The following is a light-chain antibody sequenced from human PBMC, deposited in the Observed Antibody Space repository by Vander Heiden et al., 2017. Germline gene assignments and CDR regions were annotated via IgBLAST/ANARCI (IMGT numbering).Light chain of an antibody. V-gene: IGLV2-14*01. CDR3: SSYISSSTPVL. CDR1: SSDVGRYNY. Sequence: QSALTQPASVSGSPGQSITISSTGTSSDVGRYNYVSWYQQHPEQAPTLIIYHVTNRPSVVSTRFSGSKSGNSASLTISGLQAEDEADYYCSSYISSSTPVLFGGGTTLTVL. CDR2: HVT. J-gene: IGLJ2*01.